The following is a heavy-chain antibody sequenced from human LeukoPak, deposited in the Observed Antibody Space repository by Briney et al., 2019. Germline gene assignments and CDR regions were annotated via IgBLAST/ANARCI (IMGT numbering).Heavy chain of an antibody. D-gene: IGHD4-23*01. J-gene: IGHJ4*02. CDR2: ISSSSTYI. CDR1: GFTFSSYS. Sequence: TGGSLRLSCAASGFTFSSYSMNWVRQAPGKGLEWISSISSSSTYIYYADSVKGRFTVSRDNAKNSLYLQMNSLGAEDTAVYYCARDGYGANSADYWGQGTLVTVSS. V-gene: IGHV3-21*01. CDR3: ARDGYGANSADY.